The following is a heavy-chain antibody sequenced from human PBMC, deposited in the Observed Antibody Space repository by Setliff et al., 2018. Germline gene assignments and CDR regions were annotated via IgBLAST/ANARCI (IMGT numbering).Heavy chain of an antibody. J-gene: IGHJ4*02. CDR3: ARRVGFDY. CDR2: ISGSGHII. Sequence: GSLRLSCAASGFTFSGYSMNWVRQAPGKGLEWVSYISGSGHIISYADSVKGRFTISRDNAKNSLYLQMNSLRAEDTAVYYCARRVGFDYWGQGTLVTVSS. D-gene: IGHD1-26*01. V-gene: IGHV3-48*01. CDR1: GFTFSGYS.